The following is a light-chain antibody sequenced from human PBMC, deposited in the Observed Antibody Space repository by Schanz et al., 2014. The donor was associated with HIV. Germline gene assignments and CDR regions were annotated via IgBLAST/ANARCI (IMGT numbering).Light chain of an antibody. J-gene: IGLJ2*01. V-gene: IGLV2-14*03. CDR3: SSYATTKDVL. Sequence: QSALTQPASVSGSPGQSISISCTGTSGDVGSYNYVSWYQQHPGKAPKLMIYDVSNRPSGVSSRFSGSKSGNTASLTISGLQAEDEADYYCSSYATTKDVLFGGGTKLTVL. CDR1: SGDVGSYNY. CDR2: DVS.